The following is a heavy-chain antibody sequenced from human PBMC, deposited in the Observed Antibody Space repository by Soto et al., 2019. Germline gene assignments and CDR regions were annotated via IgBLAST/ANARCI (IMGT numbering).Heavy chain of an antibody. J-gene: IGHJ3*02. CDR1: GFTFSNYA. CDR2: IWDDGRNK. D-gene: IGHD6-13*01. V-gene: IGHV3-33*01. Sequence: QVQLVESGGGVVQPGRSLRLSCAASGFTFSNYAMHWVRQAPGKGLEWVALIWDDGRNKYYGDSAKGRFTISRDNSNNTLNLHMNSLRAGDTAVYYCARGPPGIDAFDIWGQGTMVTVSS. CDR3: ARGPPGIDAFDI.